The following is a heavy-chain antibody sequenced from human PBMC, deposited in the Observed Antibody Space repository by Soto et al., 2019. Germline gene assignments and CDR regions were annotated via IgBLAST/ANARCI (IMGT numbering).Heavy chain of an antibody. Sequence: GGALRVSCAASGFIFSDYYMSWIRQAPGKRLEWVSYISSSGSTIDYADSVKGRFTISRDNAKNSLYLQMNSLRAEDTAVYYCARDSFPYYYIWGGYRSLGEDYWGQGTLVTVSS. CDR2: ISSSGSTI. V-gene: IGHV3-11*01. J-gene: IGHJ4*02. CDR1: GFIFSDYY. CDR3: ARDSFPYYYIWGGYRSLGEDY. D-gene: IGHD3-16*02.